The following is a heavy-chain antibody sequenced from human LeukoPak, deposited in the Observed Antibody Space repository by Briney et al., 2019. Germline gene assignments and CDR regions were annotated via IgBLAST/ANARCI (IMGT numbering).Heavy chain of an antibody. CDR3: ARDIEMGNLVRAFDM. Sequence: GRSLRLSCAASGFTFSSYAMHWVRQAPGKGLEWVAVISYDGSNKYYADSVKGRFTISRDNSKNTLYLHMSSLRAEDSAMYYCARDIEMGNLVRAFDMWGQGTLVTVSS. V-gene: IGHV3-30*04. D-gene: IGHD1-26*01. CDR1: GFTFSSYA. CDR2: ISYDGSNK. J-gene: IGHJ3*02.